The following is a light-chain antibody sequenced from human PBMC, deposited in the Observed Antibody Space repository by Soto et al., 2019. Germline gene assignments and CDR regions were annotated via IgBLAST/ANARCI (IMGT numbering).Light chain of an antibody. CDR3: QQYNKWPPIT. CDR1: QSVSGY. V-gene: IGKV3-15*01. CDR2: DIS. J-gene: IGKJ5*01. Sequence: EIVLTQSPGTLSLSPGERATLSCRASQSVSGYLAWYQQKPGQAPRLLIYDISTRATGIPARFSGSGSGTEFTLTISSLQSEDFAVYYCQQYNKWPPITFGQGTRLEIK.